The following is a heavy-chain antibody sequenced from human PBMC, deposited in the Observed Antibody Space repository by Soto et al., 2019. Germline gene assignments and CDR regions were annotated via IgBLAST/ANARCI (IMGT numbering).Heavy chain of an antibody. CDR3: AREFSSDGYYFDY. Sequence: SETLSLTCTVSGGSISSGGYYWSWIRQHPGKGLEWIGYIYYSGSTYYNPSLKSRVTISVDTSKNQFSLKLSSVTAADTAVYYCAREFSSDGYYFDYWGQGTLVTVSS. CDR1: GGSISSGGYY. V-gene: IGHV4-31*03. CDR2: IYYSGST. D-gene: IGHD3-22*01. J-gene: IGHJ4*02.